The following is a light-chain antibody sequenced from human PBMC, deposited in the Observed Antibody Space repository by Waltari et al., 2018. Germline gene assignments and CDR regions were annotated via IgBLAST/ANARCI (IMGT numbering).Light chain of an antibody. CDR1: SNDIRSYHF. CDR2: DVS. CDR3: FSYAGSNSFA. J-gene: IGLJ2*01. Sequence: QSALTQPASVSGSPGPSIPVSCIGTSNDIRSYHFFSWFQQHPGRAPKLMIYDVSERPLGGSNRFSGSKSGNTASLTISGLQAEDEADYYCFSYAGSNSFAFGGGTRVTVL. V-gene: IGLV2-23*02.